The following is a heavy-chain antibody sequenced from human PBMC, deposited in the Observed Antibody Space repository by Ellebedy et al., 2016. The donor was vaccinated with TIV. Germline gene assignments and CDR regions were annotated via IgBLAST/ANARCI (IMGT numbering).Heavy chain of an antibody. V-gene: IGHV3-30-3*01. Sequence: GESLKISCAASGFTFSSYAMHWVRQAPGKGLEWVAVISYDGSNKYYADSVKGRFTISRDNSKNTLYLKMNSLRAEDTAVYYCARGIGYSSSWPKIDYWGQGTLVTVSS. CDR2: ISYDGSNK. CDR3: ARGIGYSSSWPKIDY. CDR1: GFTFSSYA. J-gene: IGHJ4*02. D-gene: IGHD6-13*01.